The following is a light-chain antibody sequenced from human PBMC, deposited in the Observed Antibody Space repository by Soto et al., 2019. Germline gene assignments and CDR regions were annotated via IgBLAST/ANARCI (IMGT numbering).Light chain of an antibody. Sequence: EVVWTQSPGSLSLSPGERATLSCRASHSISTTFLAWYQQKPGQAPRLLIYGASSRATGIPDRLSGSGSGTDFTLTISRLEPADFAVYYCQQYGGSPTFGQGTKVDIK. CDR2: GAS. V-gene: IGKV3-20*01. CDR1: HSISTTF. CDR3: QQYGGSPT. J-gene: IGKJ1*01.